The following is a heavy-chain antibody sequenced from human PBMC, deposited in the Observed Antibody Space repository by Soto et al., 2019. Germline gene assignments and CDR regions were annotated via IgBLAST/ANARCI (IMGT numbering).Heavy chain of an antibody. CDR1: GGSIGGSTYY. Sequence: PSETLSLTCTVSGGSIGGSTYYWGWIRQPPGKGLEWIGSIYYSGSTYYNPSLKSRVTISVDTSKNQFSLKLSSVTAADTAVYYCARKDYDYVWGSYPSGAFDIWGQGTMVTVSS. V-gene: IGHV4-39*01. J-gene: IGHJ3*02. CDR3: ARKDYDYVWGSYPSGAFDI. D-gene: IGHD3-16*02. CDR2: IYYSGST.